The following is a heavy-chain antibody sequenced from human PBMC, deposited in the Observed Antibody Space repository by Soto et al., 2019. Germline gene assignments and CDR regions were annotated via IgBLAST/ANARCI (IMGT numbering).Heavy chain of an antibody. Sequence: XSVKVSCNASGYTFTNYVIHLVRQAPGQGLECMGWISPLKGNTKYAQKVQGRVSVTTDTSTNTVYMELSGLRYDDTALYYCARSGEHPFDVWGQGTLVTVSS. CDR1: GYTFTNYV. CDR3: ARSGEHPFDV. CDR2: ISPLKGNT. J-gene: IGHJ4*02. D-gene: IGHD6-25*01. V-gene: IGHV1-18*01.